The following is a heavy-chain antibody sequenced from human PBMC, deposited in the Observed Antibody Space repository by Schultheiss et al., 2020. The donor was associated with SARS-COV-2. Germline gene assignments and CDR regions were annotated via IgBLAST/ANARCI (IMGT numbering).Heavy chain of an antibody. D-gene: IGHD3-22*01. CDR1: GYTFTGYY. J-gene: IGHJ4*02. Sequence: ASVKVSCKASGYTFTGYYMHWVRQAPGQGPEWMGWTSVRNGPARYAQNFQARVTMTTDISTSTSFMELRSLRSDDTAVYYCASFPHYYDRSSFYLDYWGQGTLVTVSS. V-gene: IGHV1-18*04. CDR3: ASFPHYYDRSSFYLDY. CDR2: TSVRNGPA.